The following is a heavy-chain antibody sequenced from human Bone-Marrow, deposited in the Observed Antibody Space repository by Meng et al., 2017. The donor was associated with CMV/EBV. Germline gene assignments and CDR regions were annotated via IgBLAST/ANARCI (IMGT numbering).Heavy chain of an antibody. CDR2: IRYDGSNK. D-gene: IGHD3-16*02. CDR1: GFTFSSYG. CDR3: ARGSRVNMFRGAIGNFDS. Sequence: GESLKISCAASGFTFSSYGMHWVRQAPGKGLEWVALIRYDGSNKYYADSVKGRFTISRDNSKNLLYLQMNSLGAEDTAVYYCARGSRVNMFRGAIGNFDSWGLGTLVTVSS. V-gene: IGHV3-30*02. J-gene: IGHJ4*02.